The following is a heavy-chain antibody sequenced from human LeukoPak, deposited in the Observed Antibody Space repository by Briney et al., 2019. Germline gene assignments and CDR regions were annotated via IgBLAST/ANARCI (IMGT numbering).Heavy chain of an antibody. CDR3: ARDADSSSWFDP. J-gene: IGHJ5*02. D-gene: IGHD6-13*01. V-gene: IGHV4-34*01. CDR2: IYHSGST. Sequence: SETLSLTCAVYGGSFSGYYWSWIRQPPGKGLEWIGEIYHSGSTNYNPSLKSRVTISVDKSKNQFSLKLSSVTAADTAVYYCARDADSSSWFDPWGQGTLVTVSS. CDR1: GGSFSGYY.